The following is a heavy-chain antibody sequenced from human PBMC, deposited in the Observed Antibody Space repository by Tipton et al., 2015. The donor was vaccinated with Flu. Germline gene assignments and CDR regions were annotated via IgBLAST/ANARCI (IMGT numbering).Heavy chain of an antibody. J-gene: IGHJ5*01. Sequence: TLSLTCTVSGGSISSYYWSWIRQPAGKGLEWIGRFYTSGSTNYNASLKSRVTMSVDTSKNQFSLRLSSMTAADTAVYYCAKVKFGWVESWAQGTLVTVSS. V-gene: IGHV4-4*07. CDR1: GGSISSYY. CDR2: FYTSGST. D-gene: IGHD3-16*01. CDR3: AKVKFGWVES.